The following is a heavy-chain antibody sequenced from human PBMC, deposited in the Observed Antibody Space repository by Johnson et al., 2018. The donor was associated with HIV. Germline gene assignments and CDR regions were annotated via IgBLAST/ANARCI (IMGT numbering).Heavy chain of an antibody. J-gene: IGHJ3*02. D-gene: IGHD3-22*01. V-gene: IGHV3-30-3*02. CDR3: AKLFLTTDAVDI. Sequence: QVQLVESGGGVVQPGRSLRLSCAASGFTFSSYAMHWVRQAPGKGLEWVAVISYDGSNKYSADSVKGRFTISRDNSKNTLYLQMNSLRDEDTAVYYCAKLFLTTDAVDIWGQGTMVTVSS. CDR2: ISYDGSNK. CDR1: GFTFSSYA.